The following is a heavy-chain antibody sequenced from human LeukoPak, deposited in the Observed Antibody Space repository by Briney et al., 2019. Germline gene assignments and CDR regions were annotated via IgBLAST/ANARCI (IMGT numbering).Heavy chain of an antibody. Sequence: ASVKVSCKASGYTFTGYYMHWVRQAPGQGLEWMGRINPNSGGPNYAQKFQGRVTMTRDTSISTAYMELSRLRSDDTAVYYCAREGVGVVAAKVFDYWGQGTLVTVSS. CDR2: INPNSGGP. J-gene: IGHJ4*02. V-gene: IGHV1-2*06. D-gene: IGHD2-15*01. CDR1: GYTFTGYY. CDR3: AREGVGVVAAKVFDY.